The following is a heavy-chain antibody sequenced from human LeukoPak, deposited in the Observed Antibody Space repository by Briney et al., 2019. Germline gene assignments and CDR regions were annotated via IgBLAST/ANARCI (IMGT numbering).Heavy chain of an antibody. V-gene: IGHV4-59*01. D-gene: IGHD3-10*02. Sequence: SETLSLTCAVSGGSISSYYWNWIRQPPGKGLEWIGYIYYSGSTNYNPSLKSRVTISIDTSKNQLSLQLSSVPAADTAVYYCATDVRGLVPYYFDFWGQGTLVTVSS. CDR2: IYYSGST. CDR3: ATDVRGLVPYYFDF. CDR1: GGSISSYY. J-gene: IGHJ4*02.